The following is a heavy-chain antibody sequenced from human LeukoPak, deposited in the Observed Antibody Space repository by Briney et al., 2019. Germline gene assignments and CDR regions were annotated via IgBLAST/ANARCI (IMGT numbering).Heavy chain of an antibody. J-gene: IGHJ1*01. CDR2: IHHSGTI. D-gene: IGHD3-22*01. CDR1: GDSVTSCNYY. CDR3: AGGNDDSKLHH. Sequence: PSETLSLTCSVSGDSVTSCNYYWSWIRQHPEKGPKCIGHIHHSGTIYYNPSLLSRATISVDASKNQFSLRLSSVTAADTALYYCAGGNDDSKLHHWGQGTLVTVSS. V-gene: IGHV4-31*03.